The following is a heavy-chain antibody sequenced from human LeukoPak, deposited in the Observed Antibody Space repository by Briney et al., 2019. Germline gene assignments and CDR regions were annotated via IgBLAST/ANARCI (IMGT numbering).Heavy chain of an antibody. V-gene: IGHV6-1*01. Sequence: SQTLSLTCALSGDSFSSNSAAWNWLRQSPSRGLEWLGRTYYRSKWYNDYGVYVKSRININPDTSKNQFSLQLNSVTPEDTAVYYCARFKGELRDAFDIWGQGTMVTVSS. D-gene: IGHD1-26*01. CDR1: GDSFSSNSAA. CDR2: TYYRSKWYN. J-gene: IGHJ3*02. CDR3: ARFKGELRDAFDI.